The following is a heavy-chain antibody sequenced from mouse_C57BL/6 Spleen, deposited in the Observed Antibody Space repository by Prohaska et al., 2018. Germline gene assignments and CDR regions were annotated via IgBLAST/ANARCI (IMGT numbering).Heavy chain of an antibody. CDR1: GFTFSNYW. J-gene: IGHJ2*01. CDR2: IRLKSDNYAT. D-gene: IGHD1-3*01. Sequence: EVKLEESGGGLVQPGGSMKLSCVASGFTFSNYWMNWVRQSPEKGLEWVAQIRLKSDNYATHYAESLKGRFTHSRDDSKSSVYLQMNNVRAEDTGIYYCTAPAGSSDYWGQGTTLTVSS. CDR3: TAPAGSSDY. V-gene: IGHV6-3*01.